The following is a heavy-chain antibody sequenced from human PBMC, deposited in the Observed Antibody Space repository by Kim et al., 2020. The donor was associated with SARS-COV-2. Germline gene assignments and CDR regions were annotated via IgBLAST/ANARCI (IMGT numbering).Heavy chain of an antibody. V-gene: IGHV3-64D*09. CDR2: ISSNGGST. Sequence: GGSLRLSCSASGFNFSSYAMHWVRQAPGKGLEYVSAISSNGGSTYYADSVKGRFTISRDNSKNTLYLQMSSLRAEDTAVYYCVSSEGLYDFWSVFDYWGQGTLVTVSS. CDR1: GFNFSSYA. CDR3: VSSEGLYDFWSVFDY. J-gene: IGHJ4*02. D-gene: IGHD3-3*01.